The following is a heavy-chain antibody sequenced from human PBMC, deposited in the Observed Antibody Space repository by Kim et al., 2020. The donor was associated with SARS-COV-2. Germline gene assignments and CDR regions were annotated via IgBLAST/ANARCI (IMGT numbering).Heavy chain of an antibody. CDR1: GYTFTSYG. J-gene: IGHJ6*02. D-gene: IGHD3-10*01. CDR3: AREPAGLLWFGEVLTYYYYYGMDV. CDR2: ISAYNGNT. V-gene: IGHV1-18*01. Sequence: ASVKVSCKASGYTFTSYGISWVRQAPGQGLEWMGWISAYNGNTNYAQKLQGRVTMTTDTSTSTAYMELRSLRSDDTAVYYCAREPAGLLWFGEVLTYYYYYGMDVWGQGTTVTVSS.